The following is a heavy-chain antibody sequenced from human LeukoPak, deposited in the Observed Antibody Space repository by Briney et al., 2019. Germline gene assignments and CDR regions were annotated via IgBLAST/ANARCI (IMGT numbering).Heavy chain of an antibody. J-gene: IGHJ5*02. CDR2: IYDSGST. V-gene: IGHV4-39*07. Sequence: PSETLSLTCTVSGGSISSSSYYWGWIRQPPGKGLEWIGYIYDSGSTYYNPSLKSRVTISVDTSKNQFSLRLSSVTAADTAVYYCARDIEKRRGAVGFDPWGQGTLVTVSS. CDR1: GGSISSSSYY. CDR3: ARDIEKRRGAVGFDP. D-gene: IGHD6-13*01.